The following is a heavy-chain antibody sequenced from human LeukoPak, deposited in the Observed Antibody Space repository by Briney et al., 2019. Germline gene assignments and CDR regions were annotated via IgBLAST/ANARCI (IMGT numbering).Heavy chain of an antibody. J-gene: IGHJ4*02. D-gene: IGHD3-10*01. Sequence: PSETLSLTCTVSGGSISSGDYYWSWIRQPPGKGLEWIGYIYYSGSTFCNPSLKSRISISVDTSKNQFSLRLSSVTAADTAVYYCARDHMVRQPLWGQGTLVTVSS. CDR1: GGSISSGDYY. CDR3: ARDHMVRQPL. V-gene: IGHV4-30-4*01. CDR2: IYYSGST.